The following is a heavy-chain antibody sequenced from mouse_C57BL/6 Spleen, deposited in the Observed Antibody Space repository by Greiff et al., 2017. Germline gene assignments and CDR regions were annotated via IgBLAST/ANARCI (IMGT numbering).Heavy chain of an antibody. D-gene: IGHD3-2*02. CDR2: ISDGGSYT. CDR3: AREGTAQATNYAMDY. CDR1: GFTFSSYA. Sequence: EVQRVESGGGLVKPGGSLKLSCAASGFTFSSYAMSWVRQTPEKRLEWVATISDGGSYTYYPDNVKGRFTISRDNAKNNLYLQMSHLKSEDTAMYYCAREGTAQATNYAMDYWGQGTSVTVSS. V-gene: IGHV5-4*01. J-gene: IGHJ4*01.